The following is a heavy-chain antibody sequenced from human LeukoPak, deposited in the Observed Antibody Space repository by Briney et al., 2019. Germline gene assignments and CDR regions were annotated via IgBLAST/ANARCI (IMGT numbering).Heavy chain of an antibody. CDR1: GGSFSDYY. D-gene: IGHD6-13*01. V-gene: IGHV4-34*01. CDR2: INHSGST. J-gene: IGHJ4*02. CDR3: ARVLGSSWHLPGAPFDY. Sequence: PSETLSLTCAVYGGSFSDYYWSWIRQPPGKGLEWIGEINHSGSTSYNPSLKSRVTISVDTSKNQFSLKLSSVTAADTAVYYCARVLGSSWHLPGAPFDYWGQGTLVTVSS.